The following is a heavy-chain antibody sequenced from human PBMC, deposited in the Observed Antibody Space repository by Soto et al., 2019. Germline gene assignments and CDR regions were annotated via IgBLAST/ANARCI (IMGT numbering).Heavy chain of an antibody. CDR3: ARVPRRDVVPAAINYYYYYGMDV. CDR2: INAGNGNT. Sequence: GASVKVSCKASGYTFTSYAMHWVRQAPGQRLEWMGWINAGNGNTKYSQKFQGRVTITRDTSASTAYMELSSLRSEDTAVYYCARVPRRDVVPAAINYYYYYGMDVWGQGTTVTVSS. J-gene: IGHJ6*02. D-gene: IGHD2-2*01. V-gene: IGHV1-3*01. CDR1: GYTFTSYA.